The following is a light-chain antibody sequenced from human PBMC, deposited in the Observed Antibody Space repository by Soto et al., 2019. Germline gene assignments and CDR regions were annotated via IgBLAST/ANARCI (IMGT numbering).Light chain of an antibody. CDR1: QSITNS. CDR2: DAS. J-gene: IGKJ4*01. CDR3: QQRSNWPSVT. V-gene: IGKV3-11*01. Sequence: ESVLTQSPATLSLSPGDRATLSCRASQSITNSLAWYRHQPGQPPRLLISDASKRATGIPARFIGSGSGTHFTLTISSLEPEDFGLYYCQQRSNWPSVTFGGGTKVEIK.